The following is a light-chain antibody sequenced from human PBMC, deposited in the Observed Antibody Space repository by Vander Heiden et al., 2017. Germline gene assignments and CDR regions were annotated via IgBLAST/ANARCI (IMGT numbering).Light chain of an antibody. CDR3: QQYGSSPWT. J-gene: IGKJ2*01. CDR2: GAS. Sequence: EIVLTQSPGTLSLSPGERATLSCRASQSVSSSYLAWYQQKPGQAPRLLIYGASSRATGIPDRVSGSGSGTDFTLTISRLEPEDFAVYYCQQYGSSPWTFGQGTKLEIK. CDR1: QSVSSSY. V-gene: IGKV3-20*01.